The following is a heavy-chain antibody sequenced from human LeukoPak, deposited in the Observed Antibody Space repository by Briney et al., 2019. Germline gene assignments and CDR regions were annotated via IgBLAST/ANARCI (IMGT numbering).Heavy chain of an antibody. CDR1: GGSFSGYY. V-gene: IGHV4-34*01. Sequence: PSETLSLTCGVYGGSFSGYYWSWIRQSPGKGLEWIGEINHSGSTNYNPSLKSRVTMSVDTSQKQFSLRLTSVRAADTAVYYCARGRYLTTLGGAAAGFLDYWGQGTVVTVSS. CDR3: ARGRYLTTLGGAAAGFLDY. J-gene: IGHJ4*02. D-gene: IGHD6-13*01. CDR2: INHSGST.